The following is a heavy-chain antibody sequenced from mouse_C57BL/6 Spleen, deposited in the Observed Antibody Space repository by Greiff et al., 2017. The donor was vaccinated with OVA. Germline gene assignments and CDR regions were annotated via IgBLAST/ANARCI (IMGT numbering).Heavy chain of an antibody. CDR1: GFTFSSYA. V-gene: IGHV5-4*03. CDR2: ISDGGSYT. CDR3: ASDDGGHYFDY. J-gene: IGHJ2*01. Sequence: EVKVVESGGGLVKPGGSLKLSCAASGFTFSSYAMSWVRQTPEKRLEWVATISDGGSYTYYPDNVKGRFTISRVNAKNNLYLQMSHLKSEDTAMYYCASDDGGHYFDYWGQGTTLTVSS. D-gene: IGHD2-12*01.